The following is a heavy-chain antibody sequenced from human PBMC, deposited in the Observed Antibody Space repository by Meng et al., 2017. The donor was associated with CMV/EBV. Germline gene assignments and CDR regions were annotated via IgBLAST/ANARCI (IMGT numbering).Heavy chain of an antibody. CDR3: ARGRQWLRFLWSYGMDV. CDR2: IKQDGSEK. CDR1: GFTFSSYW. D-gene: IGHD5-12*01. J-gene: IGHJ6*02. V-gene: IGHV3-7*01. Sequence: GESLKISCAASGFTFSSYWMSWVRQAPGKGLEWVANIKQDGSEKYYVDSVKGRFTISRDNAKNSLYLQMNSLGAEDTAVYYYARGRQWLRFLWSYGMDVWGQGTTVTVSS.